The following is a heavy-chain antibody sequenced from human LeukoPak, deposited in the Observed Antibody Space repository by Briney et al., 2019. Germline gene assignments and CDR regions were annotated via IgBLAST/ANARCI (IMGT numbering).Heavy chain of an antibody. J-gene: IGHJ4*02. Sequence: ASVKVSCKASGYSFTGYYMHWVRQAPGQGLEWMGWISPNNGGTYYAQKFQGRVTMTRDTSISTAYMELSRLRSDDTAVYYCARDRGGSSDYGIDYWGQGTLVTVSS. V-gene: IGHV1-2*02. CDR2: ISPNNGGT. CDR3: ARDRGGSSDYGIDY. CDR1: GYSFTGYY. D-gene: IGHD6-6*01.